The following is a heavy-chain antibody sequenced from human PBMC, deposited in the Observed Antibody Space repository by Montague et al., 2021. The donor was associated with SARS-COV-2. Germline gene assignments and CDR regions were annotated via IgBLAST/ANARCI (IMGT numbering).Heavy chain of an antibody. J-gene: IGHJ6*03. Sequence: SETLSLTCAVYGGSFSGYHWNWIRQPPGKGLEWIGEINHGGITNYNPSLKSRLTISADTSKNKFSLKLTSVAAADTAVYYCARLRDGVVPSPILGVGPYYSYYFIDVWGKGTTVTVSS. CDR2: INHGGIT. D-gene: IGHD3-10*01. CDR3: ARLRDGVVPSPILGVGPYYSYYFIDV. V-gene: IGHV4-34*01. CDR1: GGSFSGYH.